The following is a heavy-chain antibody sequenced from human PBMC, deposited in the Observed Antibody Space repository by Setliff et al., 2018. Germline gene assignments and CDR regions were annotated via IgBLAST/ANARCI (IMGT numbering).Heavy chain of an antibody. D-gene: IGHD1-26*01. J-gene: IGHJ4*02. CDR2: FDPEDGET. Sequence: GASVKVSCKVSGYTLTELSRHWARQAPGKGLEWMGGFDPEDGETIYAQKFQGRVTMTEDTSTDTAYMELSSLRSEDTAVYYCATQPLQWELLGFDYWGQGTLVTVSS. V-gene: IGHV1-24*01. CDR3: ATQPLQWELLGFDY. CDR1: GYTLTELS.